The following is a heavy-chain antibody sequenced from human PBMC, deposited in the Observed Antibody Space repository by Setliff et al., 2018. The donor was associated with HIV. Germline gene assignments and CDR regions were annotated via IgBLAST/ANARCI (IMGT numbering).Heavy chain of an antibody. V-gene: IGHV3-23*01. CDR3: VQGGLSSGWGSF. CDR2: MTNNGGTT. Sequence: GGSLRLSCAASGFTFSSNAMSWVRQAPGKGLEWVSGMTNNGGTTYYAESVKGRFTISRDSSRDTLYLQMNSLRVEDTALYYCVQGGLSSGWGSFWGQGTLVTVSS. CDR1: GFTFSSNA. D-gene: IGHD6-25*01. J-gene: IGHJ4*02.